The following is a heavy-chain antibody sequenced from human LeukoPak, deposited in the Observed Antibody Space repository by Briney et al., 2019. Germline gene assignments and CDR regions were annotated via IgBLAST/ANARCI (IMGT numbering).Heavy chain of an antibody. Sequence: GSLRLSCAASGFTFSSYGMHWVRQAPGKGLEWVAVISYDGSNKYYADSVKGRFTISRDNSKNTLYLQMNSLRAEDTAVYYCACVDEYYYGMDVWGQGTTVTVSS. CDR1: GFTFSSYG. CDR2: ISYDGSNK. J-gene: IGHJ6*02. CDR3: ACVDEYYYGMDV. D-gene: IGHD5-12*01. V-gene: IGHV3-30*03.